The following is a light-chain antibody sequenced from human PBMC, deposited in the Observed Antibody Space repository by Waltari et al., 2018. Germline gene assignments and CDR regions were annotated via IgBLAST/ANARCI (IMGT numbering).Light chain of an antibody. CDR3: QQYGSSPKT. CDR1: QNVSSSY. J-gene: IGKJ1*01. CDR2: GAS. V-gene: IGKV3-20*01. Sequence: CRASQNVSSSYLAWYQQKPGQAPRLLIYGASSRATGIPDRFSGSGSGTDFTLTISRLEPEDFAVYYCQQYGSSPKTFGQGTKVEIK.